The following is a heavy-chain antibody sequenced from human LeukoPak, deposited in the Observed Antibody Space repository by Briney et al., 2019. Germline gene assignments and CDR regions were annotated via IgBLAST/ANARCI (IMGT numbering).Heavy chain of an antibody. CDR1: GFIFSYYG. V-gene: IGHV3-33*01. D-gene: IGHD6-19*01. CDR3: VRALSSADGWYYFDL. Sequence: GGSLRLSCAASGFIFSYYGMHWVRRAPGKGLEWVAVIRYDGSNHFHADSVKGRFTISRDNSKNTLDLHMSSLRPEDTAMYYCVRALSSADGWYYFDLWGQGTLVTVSS. J-gene: IGHJ4*02. CDR2: IRYDGSNH.